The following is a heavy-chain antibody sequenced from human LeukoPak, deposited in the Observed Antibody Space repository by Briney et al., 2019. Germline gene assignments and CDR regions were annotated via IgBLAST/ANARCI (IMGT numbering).Heavy chain of an antibody. J-gene: IGHJ5*02. CDR1: GGSVSSSSYY. V-gene: IGHV4-39*01. D-gene: IGHD3-3*01. CDR2: IYYSGST. Sequence: SETLSLTCTVSGGSVSSSSYYWGWIRQPPGKGLEWIGSIYYSGSTYYNPSLKSRVTISVDTSKNQFSLKLSSVTAADTAVYYCARQSYDFWSGYLNWFDPWGQGTLVTVSS. CDR3: ARQSYDFWSGYLNWFDP.